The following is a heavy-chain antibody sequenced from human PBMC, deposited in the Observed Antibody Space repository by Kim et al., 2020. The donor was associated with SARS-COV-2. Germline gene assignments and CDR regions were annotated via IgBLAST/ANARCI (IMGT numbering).Heavy chain of an antibody. V-gene: IGHV1-18*01. Sequence: ASVKVSCKASGYTFTSYGISWVRQAPGQGLEWMGWISAYNGNTNYAQKLQGRVTMTTDTSTSTAYMELRSLRSDDTAVYYCARDSEEYGDPLWYYYYGMDVWGQGATVTVSS. CDR1: GYTFTSYG. CDR3: ARDSEEYGDPLWYYYYGMDV. J-gene: IGHJ6*02. CDR2: ISAYNGNT. D-gene: IGHD4-17*01.